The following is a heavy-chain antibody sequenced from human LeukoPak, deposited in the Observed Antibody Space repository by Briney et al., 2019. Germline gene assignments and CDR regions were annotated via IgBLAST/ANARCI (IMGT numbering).Heavy chain of an antibody. CDR2: IYHSGRT. J-gene: IGHJ4*02. CDR1: GGSISGYY. Sequence: SETLSLTCTVSGGSISGYYWSWFRQPPGKGLEWIGYIYHSGRTSYNPSLKSRVTISVGTSKNEFSLKLRFVTAADTAVYYCAGPIYEAVEQWGQGTLVTVSS. V-gene: IGHV4-59*08. D-gene: IGHD3-3*01. CDR3: AGPIYEAVEQ.